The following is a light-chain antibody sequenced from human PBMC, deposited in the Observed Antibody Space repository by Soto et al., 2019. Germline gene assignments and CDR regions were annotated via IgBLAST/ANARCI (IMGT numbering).Light chain of an antibody. CDR2: DVS. CDR1: SSDVGGYNY. J-gene: IGLJ1*01. Sequence: QSALTQPRSVSGSPGQSVTISCTGTSSDVGGYNYVSWYQQHPGKAPKLMIYDVSKRPSGVPDRFSGSRSGTSASLAITGLQPGDEADYYCHSYDNSLDGYVFGTGTKVTVL. CDR3: HSYDNSLDGYV. V-gene: IGLV2-11*01.